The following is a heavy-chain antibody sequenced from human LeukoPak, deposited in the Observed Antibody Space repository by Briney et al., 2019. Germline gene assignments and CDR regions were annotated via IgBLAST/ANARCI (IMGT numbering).Heavy chain of an antibody. CDR1: GFTFSSYS. Sequence: GGSLRLSCAASGFTFSSYSMNWVRQAPGKGLEWVSYISSSSSTIYYADSVKGRFTISRDNAKNSLYLRMNSLRAEDTAVYYCARDSPPDIWGQGTMVTVSS. CDR2: ISSSSSTI. CDR3: ARDSPPDI. J-gene: IGHJ3*02. V-gene: IGHV3-48*01.